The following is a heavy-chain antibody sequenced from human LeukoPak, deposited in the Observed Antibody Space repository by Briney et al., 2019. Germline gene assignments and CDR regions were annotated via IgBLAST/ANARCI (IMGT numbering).Heavy chain of an antibody. D-gene: IGHD6-19*01. CDR3: ARGPYSSGWLSVWFDP. V-gene: IGHV4-39*07. Sequence: SETLSLTCTLSGGSTGSSNYYWGWIRQPPGKGLEWFGSIYYSGSTYYNPSLKSRVTISVDTSKNQFSLTLSSVTAADTAVYYCARGPYSSGWLSVWFDPWGQGTLVTVSS. CDR1: GGSTGSSNYY. CDR2: IYYSGST. J-gene: IGHJ5*02.